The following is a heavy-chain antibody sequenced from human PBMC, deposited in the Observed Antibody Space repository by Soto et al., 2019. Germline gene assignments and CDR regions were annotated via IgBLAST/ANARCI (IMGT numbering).Heavy chain of an antibody. D-gene: IGHD3-16*01. CDR1: GFNFEIYG. V-gene: IGHV3-33*01. Sequence: GGSLRLSCAASGFNFEIYGMHWVRQAPGKGLEWVAVIWHDGSNKNYPDSVKGRFTISRDNSKNTLFLQVNSLRAEDTAVYYCTRGGGSNFYYMDVWGKGTTVTVSS. CDR3: TRGGGSNFYYMDV. CDR2: IWHDGSNK. J-gene: IGHJ6*03.